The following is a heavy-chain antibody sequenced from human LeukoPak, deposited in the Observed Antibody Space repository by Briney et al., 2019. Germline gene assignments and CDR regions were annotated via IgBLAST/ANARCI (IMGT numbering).Heavy chain of an antibody. CDR2: ISGSGSTI. Sequence: PGGSLRLSCAASGFTFSSYEMNWVRQAPGKGLEWVSYISGSGSTIYYADSVKGRFTISRDNAKNSLYLQMNSLRAEDTAVYYCARDAYSRARGYFDYWGQGTLVTVSS. CDR1: GFTFSSYE. D-gene: IGHD1-26*01. V-gene: IGHV3-48*03. CDR3: ARDAYSRARGYFDY. J-gene: IGHJ4*02.